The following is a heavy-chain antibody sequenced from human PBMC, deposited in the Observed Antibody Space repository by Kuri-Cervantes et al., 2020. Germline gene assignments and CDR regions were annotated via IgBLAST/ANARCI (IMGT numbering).Heavy chain of an antibody. Sequence: ETLSLTCAVSGYSISSGYYWGWIRQPPGKGLEWVSAISGSGGSTYYADSVKGRFTISRDNSKNTLYLQMNSLRAEDTAVYYCAKFPPGWFDPWGQGTLVTVSS. J-gene: IGHJ5*02. V-gene: IGHV3-23*01. CDR2: ISGSGGST. CDR1: GYSISSGYY. CDR3: AKFPPGWFDP.